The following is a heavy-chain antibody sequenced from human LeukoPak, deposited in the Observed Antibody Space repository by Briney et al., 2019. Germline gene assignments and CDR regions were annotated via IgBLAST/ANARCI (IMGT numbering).Heavy chain of an antibody. Sequence: GGSLRLSCAASGFTFSSYAMSWVRQAPGKGLEWVSAISGSGGSTYYADSVKGRFTISRDNSKNTLYLQMNSLRAEDTAVYYCARSVVRSPGAFDIWGQGTMVTVSS. V-gene: IGHV3-23*01. CDR1: GFTFSSYA. CDR2: ISGSGGST. J-gene: IGHJ3*02. CDR3: ARSVVRSPGAFDI. D-gene: IGHD1-26*01.